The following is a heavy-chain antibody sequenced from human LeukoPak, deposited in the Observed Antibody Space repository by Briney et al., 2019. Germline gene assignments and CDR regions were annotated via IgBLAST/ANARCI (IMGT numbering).Heavy chain of an antibody. CDR3: ARLSSSWQDFDY. CDR1: GYTFTSYG. V-gene: IGHV1-8*01. D-gene: IGHD6-13*01. Sequence: ASVKVSCKASGYTFTSYGINWVRQATGQGLEWMGWMNPNSGNTGYAQKFQGRVTMTRNTSISTAYMELSSLRSEDTAVYYCARLSSSWQDFDYWGQGTLVTVSS. CDR2: MNPNSGNT. J-gene: IGHJ4*02.